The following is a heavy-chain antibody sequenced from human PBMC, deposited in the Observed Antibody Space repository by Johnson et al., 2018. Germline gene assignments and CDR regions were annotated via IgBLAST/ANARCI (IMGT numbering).Heavy chain of an antibody. CDR3: ARPGYYDSSGYSDAFDI. J-gene: IGHJ3*02. D-gene: IGHD3-22*01. CDR1: GYSFTSYW. V-gene: IGHV5-51*03. Sequence: VQLVQSGAEVTKXGESLKISCKGSGYSFTSYWIGWVRQMPGKGLEWMGIIYPGDSDTRYSPSFPCQVPIPAEKSISPAYLQWSSLKASDTAMYYCARPGYYDSSGYSDAFDIWGQGTMVTVSS. CDR2: IYPGDSDT.